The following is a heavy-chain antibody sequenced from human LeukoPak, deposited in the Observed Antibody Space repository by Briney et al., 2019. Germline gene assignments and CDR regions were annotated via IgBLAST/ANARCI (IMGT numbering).Heavy chain of an antibody. D-gene: IGHD6-13*01. Sequence: ASVKVSCKASGYTFTGYYMHWVRQAPGQGLEWMGWINPNSGGTNYAQKFQGWVTMTRDTSISTAYMELSRLRSDDTAVYYCARADNLTPFYSSSWYGFDYWGQGTLVTVSS. V-gene: IGHV1-2*04. CDR2: INPNSGGT. CDR1: GYTFTGYY. J-gene: IGHJ4*02. CDR3: ARADNLTPFYSSSWYGFDY.